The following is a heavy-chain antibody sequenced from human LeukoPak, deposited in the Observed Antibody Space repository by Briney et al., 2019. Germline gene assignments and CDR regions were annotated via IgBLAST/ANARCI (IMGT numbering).Heavy chain of an antibody. Sequence: GASVKVSCKASGYTFTSYAMHWVRQAPGQRLEWMGWINAGIGNTKYSQKFQGRVTITRDTSASTAYMELSSLRSEDTAVYYCARVYKRGYSYPPGYWGQGTLVTVSS. J-gene: IGHJ4*02. CDR2: INAGIGNT. CDR1: GYTFTSYA. CDR3: ARVYKRGYSYPPGY. V-gene: IGHV1-3*01. D-gene: IGHD5-18*01.